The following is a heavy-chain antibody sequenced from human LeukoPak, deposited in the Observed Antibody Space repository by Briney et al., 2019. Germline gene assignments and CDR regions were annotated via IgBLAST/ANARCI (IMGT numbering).Heavy chain of an antibody. CDR1: GFTFSRNW. J-gene: IGHJ6*03. D-gene: IGHD3-9*01. CDR2: VSGGSGTM. V-gene: IGHV3-48*01. CDR3: ARDRGQTGYYWSYYYYMDV. Sequence: GGSLRLSCAASGFTFSRNWMNWVRQAPGKGLEWVSYVSGGSGTMYYADSVKGRFTISRDNAKNSLYLQMNSLRAEDTAVYYCARDRGQTGYYWSYYYYMDVWGKGTTVTVSS.